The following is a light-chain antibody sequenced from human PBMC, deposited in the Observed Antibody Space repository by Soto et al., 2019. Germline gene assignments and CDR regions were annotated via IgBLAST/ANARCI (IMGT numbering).Light chain of an antibody. CDR3: QQYGGSPHT. V-gene: IGKV3-20*01. Sequence: EIVLTQFPGTLSLSPGERATLSCRASQSVTGNSLAWYQQKLGRAPRVLIYGASNRATGIPDRFSGSGSGTDFTLTITRLEPEDFAVYFCQQYGGSPHTFGQGTRLEIK. J-gene: IGKJ5*01. CDR2: GAS. CDR1: QSVTGNS.